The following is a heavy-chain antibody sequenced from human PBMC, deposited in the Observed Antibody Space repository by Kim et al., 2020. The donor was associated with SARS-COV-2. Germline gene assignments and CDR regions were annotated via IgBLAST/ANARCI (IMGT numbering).Heavy chain of an antibody. CDR1: GFTFSSYA. CDR2: ISGSGGST. D-gene: IGHD2-8*01. V-gene: IGHV3-23*01. CDR3: AKEIVLMVYAILTRKESNAFDI. J-gene: IGHJ3*02. Sequence: GGSLRLSCAASGFTFSSYAMSWVRQAPGKGLEWVSAISGSGGSTYYADSVKGRFTISRDNSKNTLYLQMNSLRAEDTAVYYCAKEIVLMVYAILTRKESNAFDIWGQGTMVTVSS.